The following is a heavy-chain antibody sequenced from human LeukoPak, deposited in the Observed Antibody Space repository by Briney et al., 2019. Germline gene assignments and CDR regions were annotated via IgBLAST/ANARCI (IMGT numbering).Heavy chain of an antibody. J-gene: IGHJ6*02. Sequence: GGSLRLSCAVSGFSVNSFGMSWVRQAPGKGLEWVSVIYSGGSTYYADSVKGRFTISRDNSKNTLYLQMNSLRAEDTAVYYCARDRYMSYGMDVWGQGTLVTVSS. CDR2: IYSGGST. CDR1: GFSVNSFG. V-gene: IGHV3-66*01. D-gene: IGHD3-9*01. CDR3: ARDRYMSYGMDV.